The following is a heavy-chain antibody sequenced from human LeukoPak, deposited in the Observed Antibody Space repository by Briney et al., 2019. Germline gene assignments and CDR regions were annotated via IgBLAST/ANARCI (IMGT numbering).Heavy chain of an antibody. CDR3: AKSREYYDVLSAFDS. D-gene: IGHD3-3*01. Sequence: PGGSLRLSCAASGFTFSSYAMHWVRQAPGKGLEWVAVISYDGSNKYYADSVKGRFTISRDNSKNTLYLQMNSLRAEDTAVYYCAKSREYYDVLSAFDSWGQGTLVTVSS. CDR2: ISYDGSNK. J-gene: IGHJ4*02. V-gene: IGHV3-30-3*02. CDR1: GFTFSSYA.